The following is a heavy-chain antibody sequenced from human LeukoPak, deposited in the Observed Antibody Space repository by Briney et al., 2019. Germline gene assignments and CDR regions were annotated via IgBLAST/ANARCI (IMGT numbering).Heavy chain of an antibody. J-gene: IGHJ4*02. Sequence: GSLRLSCAASGFTFSNAWMSWVRQAPGKGLEWVGRIKSKTDGGTTDYAAPVKGRFTISRDDSKNTLYLQMNSLKTEDTAVYYCTTDLEAYIVVVPAAHWGQGTLVTVSS. CDR2: IKSKTDGGTT. V-gene: IGHV3-15*01. CDR1: GFTFSNAW. D-gene: IGHD2-2*01. CDR3: TTDLEAYIVVVPAAH.